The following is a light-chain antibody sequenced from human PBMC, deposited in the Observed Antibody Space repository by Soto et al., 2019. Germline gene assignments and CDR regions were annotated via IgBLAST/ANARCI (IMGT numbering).Light chain of an antibody. V-gene: IGKV1-33*01. CDR1: QDISNY. J-gene: IGKJ4*01. Sequence: DMQLTQSPSSLSASVGDRVTITCRASQDISNYLHWYQQKPGKAPKLLIYDASNLEGGVPSRFSGSGSATYFTFTINSLQPEDVATYYCQQYASLPLTFGGGTKVDIK. CDR2: DAS. CDR3: QQYASLPLT.